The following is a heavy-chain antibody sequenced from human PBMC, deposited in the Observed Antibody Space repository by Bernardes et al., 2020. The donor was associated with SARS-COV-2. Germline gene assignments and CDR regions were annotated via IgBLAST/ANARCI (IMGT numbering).Heavy chain of an antibody. CDR1: GFTFSSYW. Sequence: GGSLRLTCAASGFTFSSYWMSWVRQAPAKGLEWLANRKGDGSQICSVDSVRGRFTISRDNARNLLYLQMSSLRAEDTAVYYCARIDEVTVRDYWGQGTLVTVSS. CDR3: ARIDEVTVRDY. J-gene: IGHJ4*02. CDR2: RKGDGSQI. D-gene: IGHD2-21*02. V-gene: IGHV3-7*01.